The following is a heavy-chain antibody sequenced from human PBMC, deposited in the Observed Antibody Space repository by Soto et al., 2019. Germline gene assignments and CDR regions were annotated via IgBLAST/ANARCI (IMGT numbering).Heavy chain of an antibody. CDR3: ARGYADWLLPAYYFDY. CDR2: IYYSGST. CDR1: GGSISSYY. V-gene: IGHV4-59*01. Sequence: QVQLQESGPGLVKPSETLSLTCTVSGGSISSYYWSWIRQPPGKGLEWIGYIYYSGSTNYNPSLQSRFTISVGTSKNQSSLKLSSVTAADTAVYYCARGYADWLLPAYYFDYWGQGTLVTVSS. J-gene: IGHJ4*02. D-gene: IGHD3-9*01.